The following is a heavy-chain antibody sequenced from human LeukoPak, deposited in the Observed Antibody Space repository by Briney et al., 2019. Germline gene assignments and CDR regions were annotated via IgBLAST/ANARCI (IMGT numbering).Heavy chain of an antibody. CDR3: AKDHDLDSSGYTLDY. D-gene: IGHD3-22*01. Sequence: GGSLRLSCAASRFTFSSYAMSWVRQAPGKGLEWVSAISGSGGSTYYADSVKGRFTISRDNSKNTLYLQMNSLRAEDTAVYYCAKDHDLDSSGYTLDYWGQGTLVTVSS. CDR1: RFTFSSYA. V-gene: IGHV3-23*01. J-gene: IGHJ4*02. CDR2: ISGSGGST.